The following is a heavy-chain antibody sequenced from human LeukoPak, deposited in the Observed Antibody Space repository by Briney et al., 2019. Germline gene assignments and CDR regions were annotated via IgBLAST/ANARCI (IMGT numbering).Heavy chain of an antibody. CDR1: GGSISSGDYY. CDR2: IYYSGST. V-gene: IGHV4-30-4*01. J-gene: IGHJ4*02. Sequence: SETLSLTCTVSGGSISSGDYYWSWIRQPPGKGLEWIGYIYYSGSTYYNPSLKSPVTISVDTSKNQFSLKLSSVTAAGTAVYYCASANYYDSSGYYDYWGQGTLVTVSS. CDR3: ASANYYDSSGYYDY. D-gene: IGHD3-22*01.